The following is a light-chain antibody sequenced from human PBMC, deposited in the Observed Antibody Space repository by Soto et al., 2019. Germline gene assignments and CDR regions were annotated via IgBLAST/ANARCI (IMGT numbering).Light chain of an antibody. CDR3: SSYTSSSTPV. V-gene: IGLV2-14*01. Sequence: LTQPASVSGSPGQSITLSCPGTSSDVGGYNYVSWYQQHPGKAPKLMIYDVSNRPSGVSNRFSGSKSGNTASLTISGLQAEDEADYYCSSYTSSSTPVFGTGTKVTVL. CDR2: DVS. CDR1: SSDVGGYNY. J-gene: IGLJ1*01.